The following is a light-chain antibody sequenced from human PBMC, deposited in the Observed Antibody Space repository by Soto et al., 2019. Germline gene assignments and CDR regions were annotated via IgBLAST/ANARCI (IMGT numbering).Light chain of an antibody. CDR2: VAS. V-gene: IGKV1-39*01. Sequence: DIQMTQSPSTLSGSVGDRVTITCRASQSISSYLNWYQQKPGQAPKLLIYVASSLQSGVPSRFSGRGSGTDFTLTISSLEPEDFATYYCQQSYNIPLTFGPGTKVDIK. J-gene: IGKJ3*01. CDR3: QQSYNIPLT. CDR1: QSISSY.